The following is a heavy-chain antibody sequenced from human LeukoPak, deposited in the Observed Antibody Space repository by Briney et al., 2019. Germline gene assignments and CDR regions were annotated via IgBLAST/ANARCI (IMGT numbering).Heavy chain of an antibody. V-gene: IGHV3-33*08. CDR3: ARVGGDYYDSSGYRVIADY. D-gene: IGHD3-22*01. CDR2: IWYDGSNK. J-gene: IGHJ4*02. CDR1: GFTFDDYA. Sequence: PGRSLRLSCAASGFTFDDYAMHWVRQAPGKGLEWVAVIWYDGSNKYYADSVKGRFTISRDNSKNTLYLQMNSLRAEDTAVYYCARVGGDYYDSSGYRVIADYWGQGTLVTVSS.